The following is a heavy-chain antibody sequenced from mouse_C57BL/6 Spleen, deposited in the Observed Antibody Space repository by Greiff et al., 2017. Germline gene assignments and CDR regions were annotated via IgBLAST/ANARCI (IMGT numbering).Heavy chain of an antibody. J-gene: IGHJ4*01. V-gene: IGHV1-39*01. CDR2: INPNYGTT. Sequence: VQLQESGPELVKPGASVQISCKASGYSFTDYNMNWVKQSNGKSLEWIGVINPNYGTTSYNQKFKGKATLTVDQSSSPAYRQLNRLTSEDSSVYYCAKGDYAMDYWGQGTSVTVAA. CDR3: AKGDYAMDY. CDR1: GYSFTDYN.